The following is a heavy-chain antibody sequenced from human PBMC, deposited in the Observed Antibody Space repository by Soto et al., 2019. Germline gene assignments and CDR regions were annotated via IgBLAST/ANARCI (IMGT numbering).Heavy chain of an antibody. D-gene: IGHD1-1*01. CDR3: AREGNGMQDGTEV. CDR1: GGTFSSYA. Sequence: SVNVSCKASGGTFSSYAISWVRQAPGQGLEWMGGIIPIFGTANYAQKFQGRVTITADESTSTAYMELSSLRSEDTAVYYCAREGNGMQDGTEVWGHGTPVNVSS. J-gene: IGHJ6*02. V-gene: IGHV1-69*13. CDR2: IIPIFGTA.